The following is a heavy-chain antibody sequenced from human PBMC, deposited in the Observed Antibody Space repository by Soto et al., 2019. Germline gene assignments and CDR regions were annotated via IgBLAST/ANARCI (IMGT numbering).Heavy chain of an antibody. CDR3: ARSIDP. Sequence: SETLSLTCTVSGGSISSSSYFWGLIRQPPGKGLELIVSIYYSGSTYYNPSLKSRVTISVETSKNQFSLKLSSVTAADTAVYYCARSIDPWGQGTLVTVSS. J-gene: IGHJ5*02. CDR2: IYYSGST. V-gene: IGHV4-39*07. CDR1: GGSISSSSYF.